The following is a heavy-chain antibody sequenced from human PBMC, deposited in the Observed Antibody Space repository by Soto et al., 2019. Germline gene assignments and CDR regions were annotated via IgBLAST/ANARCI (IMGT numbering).Heavy chain of an antibody. CDR1: GFTLSSHA. V-gene: IGHV3-30-3*01. Sequence: QVQLVESGGGVVQPGRSLRLSCAVSGFTLSSHAMHWVRQAPGKGLEWVALILSDGSNKYYADSVNGRFTTSRDNSKNTMYLQLNSLSVEATAVYYCARDDEGGSDCDLGYWGQGALVTVSS. J-gene: IGHJ4*02. CDR2: ILSDGSNK. CDR3: ARDDEGGSDCDLGY. D-gene: IGHD1-26*01.